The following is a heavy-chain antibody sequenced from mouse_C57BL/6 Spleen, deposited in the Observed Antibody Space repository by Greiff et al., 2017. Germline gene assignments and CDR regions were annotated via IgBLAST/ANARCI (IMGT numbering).Heavy chain of an antibody. V-gene: IGHV1-66*01. J-gene: IGHJ2*01. CDR2: NYPGSGNT. CDR3: ARGEAIYYGNYVDY. CDR1: GYSFTSYY. D-gene: IGHD2-1*01. Sequence: QVQLQQSGPELVKPGASVKISCKASGYSFTSYYIHWVKQRPGQGLEWIGWNYPGSGNTKYNEKFKGKATLPADTSSSTAYMQLSSLTSEDSAVYYCARGEAIYYGNYVDYWGQGTTLTVSS.